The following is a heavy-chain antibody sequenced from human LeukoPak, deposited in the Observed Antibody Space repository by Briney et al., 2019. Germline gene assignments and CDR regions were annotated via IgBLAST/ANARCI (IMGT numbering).Heavy chain of an antibody. CDR2: VSGSGGAT. J-gene: IGHJ4*02. D-gene: IGHD3-22*01. Sequence: PGGSLRLSCAASGFIFSSNAMSWVRQAPGKGLEWVSTVSGSGGATYYADSVKGRFAISRDNSKNTLYLQMNSLRAEDTAVYHCAKQTYDASGIYYHFDNWGQGTLVTVSS. CDR3: AKQTYDASGIYYHFDN. V-gene: IGHV3-23*01. CDR1: GFIFSSNA.